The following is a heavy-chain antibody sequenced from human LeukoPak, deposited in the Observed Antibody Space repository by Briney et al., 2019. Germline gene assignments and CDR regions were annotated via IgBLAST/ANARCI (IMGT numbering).Heavy chain of an antibody. Sequence: SETLSLTCTVSGGSISSEYWNWIRQPAGMGLEWIGHISPSGNTNYNPSLKSRVTISVDKSKNQFSLKLTSVTAADTAVYYCARHYCTSPLFYLYYFDYWGQGTLVTVSS. CDR2: ISPSGNT. CDR3: ARHYCTSPLFYLYYFDY. J-gene: IGHJ4*02. CDR1: GGSISSEY. D-gene: IGHD2-8*01. V-gene: IGHV4-4*07.